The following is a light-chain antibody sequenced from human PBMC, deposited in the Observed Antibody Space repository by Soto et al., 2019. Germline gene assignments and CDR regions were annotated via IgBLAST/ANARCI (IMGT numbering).Light chain of an antibody. V-gene: IGKV1-5*03. CDR3: QYYNDYCWT. Sequence: STLSASVGDSVTMTFRAIQTISSWLAWYQQKPGKAPNLLIYETSNLESGVPSRFSGSGSGTEFTLTISSLQPDDFATYYCQYYNDYCWTFGQGTKVDIK. J-gene: IGKJ1*01. CDR2: ETS. CDR1: QTISSW.